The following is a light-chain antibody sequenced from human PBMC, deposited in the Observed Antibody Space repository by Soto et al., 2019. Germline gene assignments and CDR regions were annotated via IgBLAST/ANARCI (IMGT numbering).Light chain of an antibody. Sequence: DVQMPQSPSIACACVGERVTVTFRASQDVSDFLAWYQHAPGKAPNLLIYGGYILQSGVPSRFSGSGSGTEFTLTISGLQPDDFATYYCQHYNSYSEAFGQGTKVDIK. CDR1: QDVSDF. CDR2: GGY. CDR3: QHYNSYSEA. V-gene: IGKV1-16*01. J-gene: IGKJ1*01.